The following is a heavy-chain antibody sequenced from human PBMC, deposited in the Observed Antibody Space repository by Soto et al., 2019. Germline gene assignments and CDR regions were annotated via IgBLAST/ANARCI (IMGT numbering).Heavy chain of an antibody. CDR2: ISSTGTYI. D-gene: IGHD2-15*01. V-gene: IGHV3-21*01. J-gene: IGHJ4*02. Sequence: EVQLVESGGGLVKPGGSLSLSCAASGFTFISYSMNWVRQSPGKGLEWVSSISSTGTYIYYADSVKGRFTTSRDNAKNSLYRQMSSLRAEDTAVYYCATRYSGNFDYWGQGTLVTVSS. CDR1: GFTFISYS. CDR3: ATRYSGNFDY.